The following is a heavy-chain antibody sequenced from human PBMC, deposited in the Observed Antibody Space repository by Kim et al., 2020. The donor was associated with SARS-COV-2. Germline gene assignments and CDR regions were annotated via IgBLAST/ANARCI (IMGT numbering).Heavy chain of an antibody. D-gene: IGHD5-18*01. V-gene: IGHV4-34*01. CDR2: INHSGST. CDR1: GGSFSGYY. J-gene: IGHJ4*02. CDR3: ARRARHLGLRGYSYGPLIDY. Sequence: SETLSLTCAVYGGSFSGYYWSWIRQPPGKGLEWIGEINHSGSTNYNPSLKSRVTISVDTSKNQFSLKLSSVTAADTAVYYCARRARHLGLRGYSYGPLIDYWGQGTLVTVSS.